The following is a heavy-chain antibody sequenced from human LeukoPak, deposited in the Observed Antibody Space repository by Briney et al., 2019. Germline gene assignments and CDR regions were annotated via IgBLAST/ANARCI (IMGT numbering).Heavy chain of an antibody. D-gene: IGHD3-3*01. CDR1: GYTFTGYY. CDR2: INPNSGGT. J-gene: IGHJ4*02. V-gene: IGHV1-2*02. Sequence: ASVKVSCKASGYTFTGYYMHWVRQAPGQGLEWMGWINPNSGGTNYAQKFQGRVTMTRDTSISTAYMELSRLRSDDTAVYYCAKERSRDFWSGYPYWGQGALVTVSS. CDR3: AKERSRDFWSGYPY.